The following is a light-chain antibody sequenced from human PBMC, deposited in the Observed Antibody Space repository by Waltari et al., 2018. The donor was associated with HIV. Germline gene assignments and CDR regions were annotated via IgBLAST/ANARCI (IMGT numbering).Light chain of an antibody. CDR1: SSDIGAYNL. Sequence: QSALTQPPSASGSPGQSVTISCTGTSSDIGAYNLVSWYQQYSGKAPKLMFFEVTKRPSGVPDRFSGSKSGNTASLTVSGRQAEDEADYYCSSYAGNTILIFGGGTKVTVL. V-gene: IGLV2-8*01. CDR2: EVT. CDR3: SSYAGNTILI. J-gene: IGLJ2*01.